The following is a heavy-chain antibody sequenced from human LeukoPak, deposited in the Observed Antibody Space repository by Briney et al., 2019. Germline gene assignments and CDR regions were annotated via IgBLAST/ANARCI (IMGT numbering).Heavy chain of an antibody. Sequence: PSETLSLTCTVSGGSISSYYWSWIRQPPGKGLEWIGYIYYSGSTNYNPSLKSRVTISVDTSKNQFSLKLSSVTAADTAVYYCARVGDIVVVPAASMPPNWYFDLWGRGTLVTVSS. D-gene: IGHD2-2*01. CDR1: GGSISSYY. J-gene: IGHJ2*01. CDR2: IYYSGST. CDR3: ARVGDIVVVPAASMPPNWYFDL. V-gene: IGHV4-59*08.